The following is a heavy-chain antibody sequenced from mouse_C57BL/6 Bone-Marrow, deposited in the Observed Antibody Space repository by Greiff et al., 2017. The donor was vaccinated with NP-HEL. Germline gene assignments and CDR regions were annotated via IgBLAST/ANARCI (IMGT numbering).Heavy chain of an antibody. CDR2: IYPRSGNT. V-gene: IGHV1-81*01. CDR1: GYTFTSYG. Sequence: VQLMESGAELARPGASVKLSCKASGYTFTSYGISWVKQRTGQGLEWIGEIYPRSGNTYYNEKFKGKATLTADKSSSTAYMELRSLTSEDSAVYFCAGGYYDYDGAMDYWGQGTSVTVSS. D-gene: IGHD2-4*01. CDR3: AGGYYDYDGAMDY. J-gene: IGHJ4*01.